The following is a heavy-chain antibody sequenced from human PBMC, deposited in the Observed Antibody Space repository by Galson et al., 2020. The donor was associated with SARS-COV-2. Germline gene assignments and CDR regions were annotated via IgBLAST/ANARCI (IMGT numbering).Heavy chain of an antibody. D-gene: IGHD6-13*01. J-gene: IGHJ3*02. V-gene: IGHV4-4*02. Sequence: SETLSLTCVVSGDSISSHNWWSWVRQNPGMGLEWIGEIHHTGVTKYHPSLESRVTMSVDKSQNQLSLNMRSVTAADTAVYFCARVGPTAGAFYAFDIWGQGTMVTVSS. CDR1: GDSISSHNW. CDR3: ARVGPTAGAFYAFDI. CDR2: IHHTGVT.